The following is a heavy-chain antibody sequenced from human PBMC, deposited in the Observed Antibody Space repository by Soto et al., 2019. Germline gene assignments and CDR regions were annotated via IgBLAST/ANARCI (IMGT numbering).Heavy chain of an antibody. J-gene: IGHJ6*02. V-gene: IGHV1-46*01. CDR2: INPSGGST. CDR1: GYTFTSYY. D-gene: IGHD2-15*01. CDR3: ARIYCSGGSCYFSDYYYGMDV. Sequence: GASVKVSCKASGYTFTSYYMHWVRQAPGQGLEWMGIINPSGGSTSYAQKFQGRVTMTRDTSTSTVYMELSSLRSEDTAVYYCARIYCSGGSCYFSDYYYGMDVWGQGTTVTVSS.